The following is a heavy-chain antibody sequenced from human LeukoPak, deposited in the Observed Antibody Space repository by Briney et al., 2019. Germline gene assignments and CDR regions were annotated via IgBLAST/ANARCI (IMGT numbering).Heavy chain of an antibody. Sequence: GGSLRLSCAASGFTVSSNYMSWVRQAPGKGLEWVSVIYSGSSNYYEDSVKGRFTISRDNSKNTLYLQMNSLRAEDTAVYYCARAGLLWFGEAPAFDYWGQGTLVTVSS. CDR1: GFTVSSNY. V-gene: IGHV3-66*02. D-gene: IGHD3-10*01. J-gene: IGHJ4*02. CDR3: ARAGLLWFGEAPAFDY. CDR2: IYSGSSN.